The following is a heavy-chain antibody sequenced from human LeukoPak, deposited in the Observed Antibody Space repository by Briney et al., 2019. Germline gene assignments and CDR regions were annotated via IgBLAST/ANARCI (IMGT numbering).Heavy chain of an antibody. J-gene: IGHJ3*02. D-gene: IGHD3-3*01. CDR2: ISSSGGSS. V-gene: IGHV3-23*01. CDR1: GFTFSSYA. CDR3: ARARGVITRGAFDI. Sequence: PGGSLRLSCAASGFTFSSYAMSWVRQAPGKGLEWVSGISSSGGSSVYADSVKGRFTISRDNSKNTLYLQMNSLRAEDTAVYYCARARGVITRGAFDIWGQGTMVTVSS.